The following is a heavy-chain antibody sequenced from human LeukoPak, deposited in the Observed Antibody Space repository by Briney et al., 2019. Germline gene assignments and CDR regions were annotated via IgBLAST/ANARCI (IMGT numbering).Heavy chain of an antibody. CDR2: IYPGDSDT. Sequence: GESLKISCKGSGYSFISYWIGWVRQMPGKGLEWMGIIYPGDSDTRYSPSFEGQVTISADKSITTAYLQWSSLKASDTAMYYCARLPYCGGDCYFDYWGQGTLVTVSS. CDR1: GYSFISYW. D-gene: IGHD2-21*02. J-gene: IGHJ4*02. V-gene: IGHV5-51*01. CDR3: ARLPYCGGDCYFDY.